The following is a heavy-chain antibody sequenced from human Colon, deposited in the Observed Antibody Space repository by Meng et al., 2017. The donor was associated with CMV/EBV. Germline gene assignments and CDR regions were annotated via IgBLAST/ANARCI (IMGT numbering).Heavy chain of an antibody. CDR2: ISSNGGST. CDR3: ARALVVRGVMDY. V-gene: IGHV3-64*02. D-gene: IGHD3-10*01. CDR1: GFTFSSYA. J-gene: IGHJ4*02. Sequence: GESLKISCAASGFTFSSYAMHWVRQAPGKGLEYVSAISSNGGSTYYADSVKGRFTISRDNSKNTLYLQMGSLRAEDMAMYYCARALVVRGVMDYWGQGTLVTVSS.